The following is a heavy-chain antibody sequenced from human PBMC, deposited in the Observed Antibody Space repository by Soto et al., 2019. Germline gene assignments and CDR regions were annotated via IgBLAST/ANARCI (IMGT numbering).Heavy chain of an antibody. CDR2: IYPGDSDT. D-gene: IGHD6-13*01. Sequence: PGESLKISCKGSGYSFTSYWIGWVRQMPGKGLEWMGIIYPGDSDTRYSPSFQGQVTISADKSISTAYLQWSSLKASDTAMYYCAIAPYSSSSWYGYYYYGMDVWGQGTTVNVSS. V-gene: IGHV5-51*01. CDR1: GYSFTSYW. J-gene: IGHJ6*02. CDR3: AIAPYSSSSWYGYYYYGMDV.